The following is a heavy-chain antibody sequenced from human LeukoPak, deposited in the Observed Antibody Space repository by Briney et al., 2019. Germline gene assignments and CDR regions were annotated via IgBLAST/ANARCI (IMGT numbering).Heavy chain of an antibody. D-gene: IGHD2-8*02. J-gene: IGHJ4*02. Sequence: SGPTLVNPTQTLTLTCTFSGFALTTSGAGVGWIRQPPGKAPDCLALINWGNDRRYSPSLRSRLPSTKDTSKNQLVLTMYNIEPVDTATYYCAHRVFQGGYWDSGKFDYWGQGIPVTVSS. CDR1: GFALTTSGAG. CDR2: INWGNDR. CDR3: AHRVFQGGYWDSGKFDY. V-gene: IGHV2-5*02.